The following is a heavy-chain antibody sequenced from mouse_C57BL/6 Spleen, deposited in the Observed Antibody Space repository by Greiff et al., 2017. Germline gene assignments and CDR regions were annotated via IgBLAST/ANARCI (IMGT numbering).Heavy chain of an antibody. V-gene: IGHV5-4*01. CDR3: ARDRGDYLFDY. J-gene: IGHJ2*01. CDR1: GFTFSSYA. CDR2: ISDGGSYT. D-gene: IGHD2-4*01. Sequence: EVMLVESGGGLVKPGGSLKLSCAASGFTFSSYAMSWVRQTPEKRLEWVATISDGGSYTYYPDNVKGRFTISRDNAKNNLYLQMSHLKSEDTAMYYCARDRGDYLFDYWGQGTTLTVSS.